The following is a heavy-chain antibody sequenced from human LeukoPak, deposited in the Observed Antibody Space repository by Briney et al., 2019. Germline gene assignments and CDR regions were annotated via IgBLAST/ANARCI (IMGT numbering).Heavy chain of an antibody. Sequence: ASVKVSCKASGYTFTSYGMNWVRQAPGQGLERMGWINTNTGNPTYAQGFAGRFVFSLDTSVSTAYLQISSLKAEDTAVYYCARGEGETAMVTSFDYWGQGTLVTVSS. D-gene: IGHD5-18*01. V-gene: IGHV7-4-1*02. CDR2: INTNTGNP. CDR3: ARGEGETAMVTSFDY. CDR1: GYTFTSYG. J-gene: IGHJ4*02.